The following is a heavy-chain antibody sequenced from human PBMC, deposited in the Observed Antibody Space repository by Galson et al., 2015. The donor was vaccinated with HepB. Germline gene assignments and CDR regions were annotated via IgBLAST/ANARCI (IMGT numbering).Heavy chain of an antibody. D-gene: IGHD2-2*01. CDR1: GFTVSSNY. V-gene: IGHV3-23*01. CDR3: AKDTPSRKKTFGLDV. J-gene: IGHJ6*02. CDR2: ISGTGGST. Sequence: SLRLSCAASGFTVSSNYMSWVRQAPGKGLEWVSSISGTGGSTYYADSVKGRFTSSRDNSKNTLYLQMNSLRAEDTAVYYCAKDTPSRKKTFGLDVWGQGTTVTVSS.